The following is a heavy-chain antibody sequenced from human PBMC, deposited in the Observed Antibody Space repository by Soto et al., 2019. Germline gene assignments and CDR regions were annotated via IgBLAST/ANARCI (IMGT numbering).Heavy chain of an antibody. V-gene: IGHV3-15*07. CDR1: GFTFSNAG. CDR3: TSEYGMDV. Sequence: GGALRLSCAASGFTFSNAGMNWVRQAPGKGLEWVGRIKSKTDGGTTDYAAPVNGSFTISRDDSQNTLYLQMNSLTPEATPVYYCTSEYGMDVWGQGTTVTVSS. CDR2: IKSKTDGGTT. J-gene: IGHJ6*02.